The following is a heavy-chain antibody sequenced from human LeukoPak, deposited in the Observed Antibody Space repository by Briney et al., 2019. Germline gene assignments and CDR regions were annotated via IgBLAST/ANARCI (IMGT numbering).Heavy chain of an antibody. Sequence: SETLSLTCTVSGGSISSSSYYWGWIRQPPGKGLEWIGSIYYSGSTYYNPSLKSRVTISVDTSKNQFSLKLSSVTAADTAVYYCARAMIVVATYDAFDIWGQGTMVTVSS. CDR1: GGSISSSSYY. D-gene: IGHD3-22*01. V-gene: IGHV4-39*07. CDR2: IYYSGST. CDR3: ARAMIVVATYDAFDI. J-gene: IGHJ3*02.